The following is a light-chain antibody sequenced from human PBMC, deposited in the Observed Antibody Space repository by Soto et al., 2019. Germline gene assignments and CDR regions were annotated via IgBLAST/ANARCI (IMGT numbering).Light chain of an antibody. Sequence: EIVMTQSPATLSVSPGDRATLSCRASQSVSNNVAWYQQKPGQAPRLLMYGASTRATGIPARFSGSGSGTAFTLTISSLQSEDFAIYYCQHYHNWPPWTFGQGTKVEIK. V-gene: IGKV3-15*01. CDR2: GAS. CDR1: QSVSNN. CDR3: QHYHNWPPWT. J-gene: IGKJ1*01.